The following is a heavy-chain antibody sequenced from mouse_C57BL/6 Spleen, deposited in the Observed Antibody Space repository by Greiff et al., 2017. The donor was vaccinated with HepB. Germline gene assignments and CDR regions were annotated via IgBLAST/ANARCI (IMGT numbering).Heavy chain of an antibody. D-gene: IGHD2-3*01. CDR2: IYPRSGNT. CDR3: ARETAFYDYFDY. J-gene: IGHJ2*01. CDR1: GYTFTSYG. V-gene: IGHV1-81*01. Sequence: VQLKESGAELARPGASVKLSCKASGYTFTSYGISWVKQRTGQGLEWIGEIYPRSGNTYYNEKVKGKATLTADKSSSTAYMKLRSLTSEDSAVYFCARETAFYDYFDYWGQGTTLTVSS.